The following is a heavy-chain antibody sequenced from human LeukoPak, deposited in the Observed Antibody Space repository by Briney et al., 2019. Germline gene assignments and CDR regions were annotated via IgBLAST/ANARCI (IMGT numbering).Heavy chain of an antibody. J-gene: IGHJ6*02. CDR3: AKDGRARYCSGGSCGRDYYYYYGMDV. V-gene: IGHV3-7*03. CDR2: IKEDGSEK. D-gene: IGHD2-15*01. CDR1: GFTFSTYW. Sequence: GGSLRLSCAASGFTFSTYWMSWVRQAPGKGLEWVAHIKEDGSEKYYVDSVKGRFTISTDNSTNTLYLQMNSPRAEDTAVYYCAKDGRARYCSGGSCGRDYYYYYGMDVWGQGTTVTVSS.